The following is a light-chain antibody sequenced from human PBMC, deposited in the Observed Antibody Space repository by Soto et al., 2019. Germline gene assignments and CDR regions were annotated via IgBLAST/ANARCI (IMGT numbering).Light chain of an antibody. J-gene: IGLJ2*01. CDR3: SSYTSSSTLMVV. V-gene: IGLV2-14*01. CDR1: SSDVGGYNY. Sequence: QSALTQPASVSGSPGQSITISCTGTSSDVGGYNYVSWYQQHPGKAPKLMIYDVSNRPSGVSNRFAGSKSGNTASLTISGRQAEDEADYYCSSYTSSSTLMVVFGGGTNLTVL. CDR2: DVS.